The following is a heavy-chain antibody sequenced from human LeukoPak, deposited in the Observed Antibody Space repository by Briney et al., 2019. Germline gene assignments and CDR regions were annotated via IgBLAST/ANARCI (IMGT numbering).Heavy chain of an antibody. CDR2: IIPIFGTA. CDR1: GGTFSSYA. D-gene: IGHD4-17*01. V-gene: IGHV1-69*05. Sequence: GASVKVSCKASGGTFSSYAISWVRQAPGQGLEWMGGIIPIFGTANYAQKFQGRVTITTDESTSTAYMELSSLRSEDTAVYYCARSIDNRYGDYVSGAIDYWGQGTLVTVYS. J-gene: IGHJ4*02. CDR3: ARSIDNRYGDYVSGAIDY.